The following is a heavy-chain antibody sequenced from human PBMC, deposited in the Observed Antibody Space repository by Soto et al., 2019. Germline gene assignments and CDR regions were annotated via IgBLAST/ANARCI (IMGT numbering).Heavy chain of an antibody. CDR1: VFTFSSYA. CDR3: AKDDGNRVVLYWFDP. D-gene: IGHD2-15*01. CDR2: ISGSGGST. V-gene: IGHV3-23*01. J-gene: IGHJ5*02. Sequence: GGSLRLSCAASVFTFSSYAMSWVRQAPGKGLEWVSAISGSGGSTYYADSVKGRFTISRDNYTLYLQMNSLRAEDKAVYYCAKDDGNRVVLYWFDPWGQGTLVTVSS.